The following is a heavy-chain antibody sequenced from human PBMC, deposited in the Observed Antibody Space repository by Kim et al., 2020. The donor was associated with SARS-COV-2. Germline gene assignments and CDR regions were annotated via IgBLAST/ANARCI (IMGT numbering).Heavy chain of an antibody. CDR1: GGTFSSYA. CDR3: ARGRPDRYGSGRGVKQAYYYYMDV. J-gene: IGHJ6*03. D-gene: IGHD3-10*01. V-gene: IGHV1-69*04. CDR2: IIPILGIA. Sequence: SVKVSCKASGGTFSSYAISWVRQAPGQGLEWMGRIIPILGIANYAQKFQGRVTITADKSTSTAYMELSSLRSEDTAVYYCARGRPDRYGSGRGVKQAYYYYMDVWGKGTTVTVSS.